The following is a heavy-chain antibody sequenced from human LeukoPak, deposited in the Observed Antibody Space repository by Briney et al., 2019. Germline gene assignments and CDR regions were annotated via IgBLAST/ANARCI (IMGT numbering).Heavy chain of an antibody. D-gene: IGHD1-26*01. CDR1: GDSVSTGLHY. V-gene: IGHV4-31*03. J-gene: IGHJ6*03. CDR3: ARGRRGKYSPYFYYHMDM. CDR2: THYSGST. Sequence: PSETLSLTCNVSGDSVSTGLHYYSWIRQHPGEGLEWIGCTHYSGSTHYKSSLRSRLIISLDTSKNQVSLKLTSVTAADTAVYYCARGRRGKYSPYFYYHMDMWGTGTPVTVPS.